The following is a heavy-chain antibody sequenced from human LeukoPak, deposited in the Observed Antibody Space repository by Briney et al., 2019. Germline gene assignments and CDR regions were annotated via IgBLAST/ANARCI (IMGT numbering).Heavy chain of an antibody. Sequence: ASVKVSCKASGYTFTSYGISWVRQAPGQGLEWMGWISAYNGNTNYAQKLQGRVTMTTDTSTSTAYMELSSLRSEDTAVYYCAVAARHGLYFDYWGQGTLVTVSS. CDR3: AVAARHGLYFDY. J-gene: IGHJ4*02. CDR1: GYTFTSYG. CDR2: ISAYNGNT. V-gene: IGHV1-18*01. D-gene: IGHD6-6*01.